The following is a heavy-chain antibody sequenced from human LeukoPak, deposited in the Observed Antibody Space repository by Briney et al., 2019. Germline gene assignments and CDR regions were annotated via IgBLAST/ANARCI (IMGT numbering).Heavy chain of an antibody. Sequence: ASVNVSCKASGYTFTGYYMHWVRQAPGQGLEWMGRINPNSGGTNYAQKFQGRVTMTRDTSISTAYMELSRLRSDDTAVYYCARGGRYYYDSSGYLFDYWGQGTLVTVSS. J-gene: IGHJ4*02. V-gene: IGHV1-2*06. CDR2: INPNSGGT. CDR1: GYTFTGYY. D-gene: IGHD3-22*01. CDR3: ARGGRYYYDSSGYLFDY.